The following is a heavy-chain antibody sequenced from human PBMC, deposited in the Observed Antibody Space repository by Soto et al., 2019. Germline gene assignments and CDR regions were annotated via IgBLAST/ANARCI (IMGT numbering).Heavy chain of an antibody. CDR3: AREVFRYFDL. V-gene: IGHV1-18*01. CDR2: ISAYNANT. D-gene: IGHD1-20*01. J-gene: IGHJ2*01. CDR1: GYTSTRYG. Sequence: QVHLVQSGAEVKKPGASVKVSCKASGYTSTRYGITWVRQAPGQGLEWMGSISAYNANTNYAQKLQGRLTMTTDTSTSTAYMELRSLTSDDTAVYYCAREVFRYFDLWGRGTLVSVSS.